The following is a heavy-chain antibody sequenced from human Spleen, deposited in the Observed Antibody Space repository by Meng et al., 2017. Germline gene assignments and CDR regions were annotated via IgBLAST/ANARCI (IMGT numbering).Heavy chain of an antibody. J-gene: IGHJ5*02. CDR2: IYWDDDK. Sequence: QITLTEAGPTLLKSTQTLTPTCTFSGFSLNNGGEAVGWIRQPPGKALEWLALIYWDDDKRYSPSVKSRVTISKDTSKNQVVLTMTNMDPADTATYFCAHRIRDWFDPWGQGTLVTVSS. CDR1: GFSLNNGGEA. CDR3: AHRIRDWFDP. V-gene: IGHV2-5*02.